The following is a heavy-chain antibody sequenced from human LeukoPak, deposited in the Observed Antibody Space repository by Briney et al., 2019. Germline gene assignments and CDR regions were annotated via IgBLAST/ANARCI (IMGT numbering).Heavy chain of an antibody. Sequence: GGSLRLSCAASGFTFSSYAMSWVRQAPGKGLEWVSAISGSGGSTYYADSVKGRFTISRDNSKNTLYLQMNSLRAEDTAVYYCAKDDNKAVAGTTDYWGQGTLVTVSP. V-gene: IGHV3-23*01. CDR1: GFTFSSYA. CDR3: AKDDNKAVAGTTDY. J-gene: IGHJ4*02. D-gene: IGHD6-19*01. CDR2: ISGSGGST.